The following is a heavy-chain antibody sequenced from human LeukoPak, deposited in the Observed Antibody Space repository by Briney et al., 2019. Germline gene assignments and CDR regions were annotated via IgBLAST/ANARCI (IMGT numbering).Heavy chain of an antibody. CDR2: IYYSGST. CDR3: ARHSDILTGYYDY. J-gene: IGHJ4*02. CDR1: GGSISSYY. D-gene: IGHD3-9*01. V-gene: IGHV4-59*08. Sequence: SETLSLTCTVSGGSISSYYWSWIRQPPGKGLEWIGYIYYSGSTNYNPSLKSRVTISVDTSKNQFSLKLSSVTAADTAVYYCARHSDILTGYYDYWGQETLVTVSS.